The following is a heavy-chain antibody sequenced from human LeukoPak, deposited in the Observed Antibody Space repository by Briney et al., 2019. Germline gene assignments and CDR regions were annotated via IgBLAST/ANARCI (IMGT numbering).Heavy chain of an antibody. CDR2: IYSSGST. V-gene: IGHV4-59*01. Sequence: PSETLSLTCTVSGGSISSYYWSWIRQPPGKGLEWIGYIYSSGSTNYNPSLKSRVTISVDTSKNQFSLKLSSVTAADTAVYYCARAVSGWQYYFDYWGQGTLVTVSS. CDR1: GGSISSYY. CDR3: ARAVSGWQYYFDY. J-gene: IGHJ4*02. D-gene: IGHD6-19*01.